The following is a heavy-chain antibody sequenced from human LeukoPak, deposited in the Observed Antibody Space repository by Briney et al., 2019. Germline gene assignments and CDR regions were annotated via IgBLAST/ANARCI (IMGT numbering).Heavy chain of an antibody. Sequence: IPGGSLRLSCAASGFTFSSYGMNWVRQAPGKGLEWVSSITSSSSYIYYADSVKGRFTISRDNAKNTLYLQMNSLRAEDTALYYCAKIALPWVSCTIDYWGQGTLVTVSS. CDR3: AKIALPWVSCTIDY. CDR2: ITSSSSYI. CDR1: GFTFSSYG. D-gene: IGHD2-8*01. V-gene: IGHV3-21*04. J-gene: IGHJ4*02.